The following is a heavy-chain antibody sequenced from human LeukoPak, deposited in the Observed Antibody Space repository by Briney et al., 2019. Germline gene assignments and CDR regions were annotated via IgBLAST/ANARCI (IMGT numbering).Heavy chain of an antibody. CDR3: ARVSVWNAFDI. D-gene: IGHD2-8*01. V-gene: IGHV3-64*01. J-gene: IGHJ3*02. CDR1: GFTFSSYA. CDR2: ISNNGGST. Sequence: PGGSLRLSCAASGFTFSSYAMHWVRQAPGKGLEYVSAISNNGGSTYYANSVKGRFTISRDNSKNTLYLQMGSLRAEDMAVYYCARVSVWNAFDIWGQGTMVTVSP.